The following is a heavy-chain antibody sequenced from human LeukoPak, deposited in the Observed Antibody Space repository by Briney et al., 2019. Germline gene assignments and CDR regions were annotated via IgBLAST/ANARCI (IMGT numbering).Heavy chain of an antibody. CDR3: ARVYSPSKKNIAAAGKGGRWFDP. CDR2: INPNSGGT. CDR1: GYTFTSYG. V-gene: IGHV1-2*02. Sequence: GASVKVSCKASGYTFTSYGISWVRQAPGQGLEWMGWINPNSGGTNYAQKFQGRVTMTRDTSISTAYMELSRLRSDDTAVYYCARVYSPSKKNIAAAGKGGRWFDPWGQGTLVTVSS. D-gene: IGHD6-13*01. J-gene: IGHJ5*02.